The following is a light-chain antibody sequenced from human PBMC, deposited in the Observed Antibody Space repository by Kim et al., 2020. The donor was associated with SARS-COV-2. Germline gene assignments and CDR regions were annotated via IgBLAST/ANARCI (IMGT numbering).Light chain of an antibody. Sequence: QPSSISCKCSQSLQHSDGKISLYWYLQKPGQPPQLLIYEVSKRVSGVPERFSGSGSGTDFTLKISRVEAEDVGLYYCMQGLQRLYSFGQGTKLEI. CDR2: EVS. V-gene: IGKV2D-29*01. CDR1: QSLQHSDGKIS. J-gene: IGKJ2*03. CDR3: MQGLQRLYS.